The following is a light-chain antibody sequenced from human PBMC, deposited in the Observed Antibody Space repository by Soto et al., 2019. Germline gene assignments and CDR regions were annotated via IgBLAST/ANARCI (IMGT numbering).Light chain of an antibody. CDR1: QSISSY. Sequence: DIQMTQSPSSLSASVGDRVTITCRASQSISSYLNWYQQKPGKAPKLLIYAASSLQSGVPSRLSGSGSGTDFTLTISSLQPEDFATYYCQQSYSNPPLTFGGGTKVDIK. J-gene: IGKJ4*01. V-gene: IGKV1-39*01. CDR2: AAS. CDR3: QQSYSNPPLT.